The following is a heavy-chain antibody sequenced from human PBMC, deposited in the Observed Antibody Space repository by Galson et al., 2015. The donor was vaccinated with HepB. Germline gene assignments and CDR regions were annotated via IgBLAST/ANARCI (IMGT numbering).Heavy chain of an antibody. J-gene: IGHJ3*02. CDR3: ARGGQTAVSGHDAFDI. Sequence: SLRLSCAASGFTFSDYYMSWIRQAPGKGLEWVSYISSSSSYTNYADSVKGRFTISRDNAKKTLFLQMDSLRAEDTAVYFCARGGQTAVSGHDAFDIWGQGTMVTVSS. CDR1: GFTFSDYY. V-gene: IGHV3-11*06. CDR2: ISSSSSYT. D-gene: IGHD6-19*01.